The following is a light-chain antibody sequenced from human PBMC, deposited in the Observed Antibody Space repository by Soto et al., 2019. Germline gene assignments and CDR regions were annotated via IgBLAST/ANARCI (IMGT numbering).Light chain of an antibody. J-gene: IGKJ4*01. CDR3: QQRSNWPLT. V-gene: IGKV3-11*01. Sequence: EIVLTQSPATLSLSPGERAALSCRASQSVRSHLPWYQQKPDKAPRLLIYDASNRATGIPARFRGSGSGTDFTLIISSLEPEDLAVYYCQQRSNWPLTFGGGTKVEIK. CDR1: QSVRSH. CDR2: DAS.